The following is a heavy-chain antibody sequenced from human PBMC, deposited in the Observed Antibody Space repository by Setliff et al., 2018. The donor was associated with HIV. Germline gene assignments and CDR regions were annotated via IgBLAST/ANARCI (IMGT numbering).Heavy chain of an antibody. D-gene: IGHD5-12*01. CDR1: GGSISSGGYY. CDR3: ARGSRLVQRWLPLGY. CDR2: ISYSGST. V-gene: IGHV4-31*03. J-gene: IGHJ4*02. Sequence: PSETLSLTCTVSGGSISSGGYYWSWIRQHPGKGLEWIGYISYSGSTYYNPSLKSRVTISVDTSKNQFSLELTSLTAADTAVYYCARGSRLVQRWLPLGYWGQGALVTVSS.